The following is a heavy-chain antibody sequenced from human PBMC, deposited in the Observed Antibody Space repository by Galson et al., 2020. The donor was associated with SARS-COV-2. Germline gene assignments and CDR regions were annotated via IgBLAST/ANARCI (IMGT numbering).Heavy chain of an antibody. CDR3: ATDYDPDGNDYYYLDF. D-gene: IGHD3-22*01. J-gene: IGHJ4*02. CDR2: NKTYNGDT. Sequence: ASVQVSCKASGYIFDDFGISWVRPAPAQGLQWMGWNKTYNGDTNYEQNLQGRVTMTTDAPTSTVYMELRSLNFDDTAVYLCATDYDPDGNDYYYLDFWGQGTLVTVSS. CDR1: GYIFDDFG. V-gene: IGHV1-18*04.